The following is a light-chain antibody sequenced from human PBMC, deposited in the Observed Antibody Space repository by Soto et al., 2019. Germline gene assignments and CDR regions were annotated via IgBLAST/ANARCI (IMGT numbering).Light chain of an antibody. Sequence: QSVLTQPASVSGSPGQSITISCTGTSSDVGGYNYVSWYQQHPGKAPKLMIYEVTNRPSGVSNRFSGSKSGNTASLTISGLQAEDEADYYCSSYTSSSTLVFVTGTQLTVL. V-gene: IGLV2-14*01. CDR2: EVT. CDR3: SSYTSSSTLV. CDR1: SSDVGGYNY. J-gene: IGLJ1*01.